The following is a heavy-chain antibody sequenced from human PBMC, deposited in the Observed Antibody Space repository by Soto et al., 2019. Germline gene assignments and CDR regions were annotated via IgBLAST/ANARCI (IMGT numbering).Heavy chain of an antibody. J-gene: IGHJ4*02. V-gene: IGHV3-23*01. D-gene: IGHD3-22*01. CDR2: ISRNGGST. Sequence: GGSLRLSCAASGFTFSSYGMSWVRQAPGKGLEWVSAISRNGGSTYQADSVKGRFTISRDNSKNTLYLQMNSLRAEDTARYYCAKLYYDSSAYGAHFDYWGQGALVTVSS. CDR1: GFTFSSYG. CDR3: AKLYYDSSAYGAHFDY.